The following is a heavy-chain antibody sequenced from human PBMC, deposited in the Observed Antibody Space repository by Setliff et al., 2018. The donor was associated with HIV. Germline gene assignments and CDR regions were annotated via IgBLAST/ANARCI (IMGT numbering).Heavy chain of an antibody. D-gene: IGHD2-2*01. V-gene: IGHV4-34*01. Sequence: ASETLSLTCAVYGGSFSGYYWTWIRQPPGKGLEWIGEINHSGTTNHNPSLKSRVAMSVDMSKYQFSLKLTSVTAADTAVYYCARGVVVVPAAREHYYYMDVWGKGTTVTVSS. CDR2: INHSGTT. CDR1: GGSFSGYY. CDR3: ARGVVVVPAAREHYYYMDV. J-gene: IGHJ6*03.